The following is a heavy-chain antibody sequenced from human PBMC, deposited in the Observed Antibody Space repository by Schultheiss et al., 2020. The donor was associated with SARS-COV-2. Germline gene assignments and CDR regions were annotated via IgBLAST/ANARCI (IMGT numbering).Heavy chain of an antibody. CDR2: ISFDGSNK. V-gene: IGHV3-30*03. CDR3: ARDRLTNYDILTGYYNWGWFDP. CDR1: GFTFSSYG. J-gene: IGHJ5*02. Sequence: GGSLRLSCAASGFTFSSYGMHWVRQAPGKGLEWVALISFDGSNKYYADSVKGRFTISRDNSKNTLYLQMNSLRAEDTAVYYCARDRLTNYDILTGYYNWGWFDPWGQGTLVTVSS. D-gene: IGHD3-9*01.